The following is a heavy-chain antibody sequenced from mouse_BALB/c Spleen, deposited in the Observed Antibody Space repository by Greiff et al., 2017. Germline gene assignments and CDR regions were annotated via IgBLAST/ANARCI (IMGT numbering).Heavy chain of an antibody. V-gene: IGHV2-6-7*01. CDR1: GFSLTGYG. Sequence: QVQLKESGPGLVAPSQSLSITCTVSGFSLTGYGVNWVRQPPGKGLEWLGMIWGDGSTDYNSALNSRLSISKDNSKSQVFLKMNSLQTDDTARYYCARDRWRYAMDYWGQGTSVTVSA. J-gene: IGHJ4*01. CDR2: IWGDGST. CDR3: ARDRWRYAMDY.